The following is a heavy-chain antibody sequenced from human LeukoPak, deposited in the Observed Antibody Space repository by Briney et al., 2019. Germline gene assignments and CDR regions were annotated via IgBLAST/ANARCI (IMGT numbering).Heavy chain of an antibody. CDR1: GFTFSSYA. CDR3: VKDSLAVAGTGAFDI. D-gene: IGHD6-19*01. Sequence: GGSLRLSCSASGFTFSSYAMHWVRQAPGKGLEYVSAISSNGGSTYYADSVRGRFTISRDNSKNTLYLQMSSLRAEDTAVYYCVKDSLAVAGTGAFDIWGQGTMVTVSS. J-gene: IGHJ3*02. V-gene: IGHV3-64D*06. CDR2: ISSNGGST.